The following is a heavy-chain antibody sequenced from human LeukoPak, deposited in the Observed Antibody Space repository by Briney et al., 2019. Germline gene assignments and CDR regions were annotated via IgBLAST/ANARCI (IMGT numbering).Heavy chain of an antibody. D-gene: IGHD1-26*01. CDR2: ISYDGSNK. V-gene: IGHV3-30*18. CDR1: GFTFSSDG. Sequence: GGSLRLSCAASGFTFSSDGMHCVRQAPGKGLEWVAVISYDGSNKYYADSVKGRFTISRDNSKNTLYLQMNSLRAEDTAVYYCAKEYSSGSSFDYWGQGTLVTVSS. CDR3: AKEYSSGSSFDY. J-gene: IGHJ4*02.